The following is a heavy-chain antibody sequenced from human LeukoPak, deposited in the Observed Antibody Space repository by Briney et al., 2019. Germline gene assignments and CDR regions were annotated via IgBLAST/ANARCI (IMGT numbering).Heavy chain of an antibody. V-gene: IGHV3-7*01. D-gene: IGHD3-22*01. J-gene: IGHJ4*02. CDR3: AREPYYYDSSGYLDY. CDR2: IKQDGSEK. Sequence: PGGSLRLSCAASGFTFSSYWMSWVRQAPGKGLEWVANIKQDGSEKYYVDSVKGRFTISRDNAKNSLYLQMNSLRAEDTAVYYCAREPYYYDSSGYLDYWGQGTLVTVSS. CDR1: GFTFSSYW.